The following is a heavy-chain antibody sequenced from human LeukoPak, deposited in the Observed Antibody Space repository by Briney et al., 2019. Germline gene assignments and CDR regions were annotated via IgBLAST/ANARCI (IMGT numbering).Heavy chain of an antibody. CDR1: GGSFSGYY. V-gene: IGHV4-34*01. Sequence: SETLSLTCTVYGGSFSGYYWSWIRQPPGKGLEWIGEINHSGSTNYNPSLKSRVTISVDTSKNQFSLKLSSVTAADTAVYYCARGAWTYGSGGAGYYYYMDVWGKGTTVTVSS. J-gene: IGHJ6*03. D-gene: IGHD3-10*01. CDR2: INHSGST. CDR3: ARGAWTYGSGGAGYYYYMDV.